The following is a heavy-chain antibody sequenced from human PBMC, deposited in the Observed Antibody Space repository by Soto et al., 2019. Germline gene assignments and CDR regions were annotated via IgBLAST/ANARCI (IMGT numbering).Heavy chain of an antibody. Sequence: ASVKVSCKASGYNFTNYYIHWVRQAPGQGLEWMGWISSYTGDTYYQHTANTEYAQKVQGRVSLTTDTFTTTAYMELRGLRSDVPPAYYCASQALAVGGLSYYGMDAWGPGTTVTASS. J-gene: IGHJ6*02. V-gene: IGHV1-18*04. D-gene: IGHD1-26*01. CDR3: ASQALAVGGLSYYGMDA. CDR2: ISSYTGDTYYQHTANT. CDR1: GYNFTNYY.